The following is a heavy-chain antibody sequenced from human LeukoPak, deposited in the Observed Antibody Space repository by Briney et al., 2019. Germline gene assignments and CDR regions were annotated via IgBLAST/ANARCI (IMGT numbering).Heavy chain of an antibody. Sequence: PGRSLRLSCAASGFTFSSYAMHWVRQAPGKGLEWVAVISYDGSNKYYADSVKGRFTISRDNSKNTLYLQMNSLRAEDTAVYYCAGARTYYYAMDVWGQGTTVTVSS. J-gene: IGHJ6*02. CDR1: GFTFSSYA. V-gene: IGHV3-30-3*01. CDR3: AGARTYYYAMDV. CDR2: ISYDGSNK.